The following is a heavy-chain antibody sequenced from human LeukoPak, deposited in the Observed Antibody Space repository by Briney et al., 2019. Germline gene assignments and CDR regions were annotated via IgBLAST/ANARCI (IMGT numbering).Heavy chain of an antibody. V-gene: IGHV1-18*01. CDR1: GYTFTSYG. D-gene: IGHD6-25*01. J-gene: IGHJ4*02. CDR3: ARDRDYSSGVQNYFDY. CDR2: ISAYTGNT. Sequence: ASVKVSCKASGYTFTSYGISGVRQAPGQGLEWVGWISAYTGNTNYTQKLQGRVTMTTDTSTTTAYMELRSLRSDDTAVYYCARDRDYSSGVQNYFDYWGQGTLVTVSS.